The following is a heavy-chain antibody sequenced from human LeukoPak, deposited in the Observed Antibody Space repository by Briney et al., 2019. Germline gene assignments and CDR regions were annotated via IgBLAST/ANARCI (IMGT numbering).Heavy chain of an antibody. CDR1: GGSISSSSYY. V-gene: IGHV4-39*01. J-gene: IGHJ6*03. CDR3: ARHRREYCSSTSCHYYYYYMDV. Sequence: KSSETPSLTCTVSGGSISSSSYYWGWIRQPPGKGLEWIGSIYYSGSTYYNPSLKSRVTISVDTSKNQFSLKLSSVTAADTAVYYCARHRREYCSSTSCHYYYYYMDVWGKGTTVTVSS. D-gene: IGHD2-2*01. CDR2: IYYSGST.